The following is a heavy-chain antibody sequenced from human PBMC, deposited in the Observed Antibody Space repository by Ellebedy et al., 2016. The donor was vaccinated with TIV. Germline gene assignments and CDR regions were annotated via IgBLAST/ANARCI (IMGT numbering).Heavy chain of an antibody. CDR1: GGSVSGTNYY. Sequence: SETLSLTXSVSGGSVSGTNYYWGWIRQPPGKGMEWIGSIDYTGTTYYNPSLRSRVSISIDKSKSQFSLDLRSVTAADTAVYFCARLYGDYLKADYWGQGTLVTVSS. V-gene: IGHV4-39*01. CDR2: IDYTGTT. CDR3: ARLYGDYLKADY. D-gene: IGHD4-17*01. J-gene: IGHJ4*02.